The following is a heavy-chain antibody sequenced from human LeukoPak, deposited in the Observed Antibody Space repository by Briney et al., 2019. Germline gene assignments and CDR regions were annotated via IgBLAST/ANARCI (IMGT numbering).Heavy chain of an antibody. CDR1: GFTFSSYW. CDR3: ARDFLRGAPDYFDQ. CDR2: INSDGSSI. D-gene: IGHD3-10*01. Sequence: GGSLRLSCAASGFTFSSYWMHWVRQAPGKGLVWVSRINSDGSSITYADSVKGRFTISRDNAKNTLYLQMNSLRVEDTAVYYCARDFLRGAPDYFDQWGQGTLVTVSS. V-gene: IGHV3-74*03. J-gene: IGHJ4*02.